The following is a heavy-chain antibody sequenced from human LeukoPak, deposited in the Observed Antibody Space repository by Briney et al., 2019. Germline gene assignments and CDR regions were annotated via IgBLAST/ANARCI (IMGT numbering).Heavy chain of an antibody. CDR2: ISGSGGST. CDR3: ARDGYSGYDNY. J-gene: IGHJ4*02. Sequence: GGSLRLSCAASGFTFSSYAMSWVRQAPGKGLEWVSAISGSGGSTYYADSVKGRFTTSRDNSKNTLYLQMNSLRAEDTAVYYCARDGYSGYDNYWGQGTLVTVSS. CDR1: GFTFSSYA. D-gene: IGHD5-12*01. V-gene: IGHV3-23*01.